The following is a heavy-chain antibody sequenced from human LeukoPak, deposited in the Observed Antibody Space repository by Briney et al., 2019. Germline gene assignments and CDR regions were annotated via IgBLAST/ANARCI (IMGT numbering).Heavy chain of an antibody. CDR1: GFTFSSYA. Sequence: TGGSLRLSCAASGFTFSSYAMSWVRQAPGKGLEWVSAISGSGGSTYYADSVKGRFTISRDNSKNTLYLQMNSLRAEDTAVYYCAKGYYDFWSGYYLSAGAFDYWGQGTLVTVSS. CDR2: ISGSGGST. D-gene: IGHD3-3*01. V-gene: IGHV3-23*01. J-gene: IGHJ4*02. CDR3: AKGYYDFWSGYYLSAGAFDY.